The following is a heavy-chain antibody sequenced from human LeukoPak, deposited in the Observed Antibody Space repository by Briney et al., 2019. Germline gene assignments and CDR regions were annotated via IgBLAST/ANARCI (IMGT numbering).Heavy chain of an antibody. J-gene: IGHJ5*02. Sequence: SETLSLTCAVYGGSFSGYYWSWIRQPPGKGLEWIGRIYTSGSTNYNPSLKSRVTISVDTSKNQFSLRLRSVTAADTAVYYCAREGLNMVRGVIPKEAWGWFDPWGQGTLVTVSS. CDR2: IYTSGST. CDR1: GGSFSGYY. V-gene: IGHV4-4*08. CDR3: AREGLNMVRGVIPKEAWGWFDP. D-gene: IGHD3-10*01.